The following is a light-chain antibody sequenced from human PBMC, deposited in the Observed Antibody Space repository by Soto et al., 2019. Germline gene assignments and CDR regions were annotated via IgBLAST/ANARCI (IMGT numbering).Light chain of an antibody. J-gene: IGKJ1*01. CDR1: QSISRY. CDR3: QQNYRATPWT. Sequence: DIQMTQPPSYISTSVGDRITITCGASQSISRYLNWYQHKPGKAPKLXINAASSLERGVPSRFGAGGSGTDFTLNISSLQPADCAPYYCQQNYRATPWTVGLETKVDI. CDR2: AAS. V-gene: IGKV1-39*01.